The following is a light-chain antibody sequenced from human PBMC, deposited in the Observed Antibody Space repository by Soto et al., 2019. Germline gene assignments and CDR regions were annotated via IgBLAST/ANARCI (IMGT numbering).Light chain of an antibody. CDR3: QQYGSSPPMYT. CDR2: GAF. J-gene: IGKJ2*01. Sequence: EIVLTQSPGTLSLSPGERATLSCRASQSVSSSYLAWYQQKPGQAPRLLSYGAFTRATGIPDRFSGSGSGTDFTLTISRLEPEDFAVYYCQQYGSSPPMYTFGQGTKLEIK. V-gene: IGKV3-20*01. CDR1: QSVSSSY.